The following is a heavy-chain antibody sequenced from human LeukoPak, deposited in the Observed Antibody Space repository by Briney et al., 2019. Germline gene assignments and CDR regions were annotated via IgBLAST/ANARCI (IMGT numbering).Heavy chain of an antibody. CDR2: INSDGSST. CDR3: AKLILISADD. V-gene: IGHV3-74*01. Sequence: GGSLRLSCAASGFTFSSYWMHWVRQAPGKGLVWVSRINSDGSSTSYADSVKGRFTISRDNAKNAVYLQMNSLTADDTAVYYCAKLILISADDWGQGTLVSVSS. D-gene: IGHD3-22*01. CDR1: GFTFSSYW. J-gene: IGHJ4*02.